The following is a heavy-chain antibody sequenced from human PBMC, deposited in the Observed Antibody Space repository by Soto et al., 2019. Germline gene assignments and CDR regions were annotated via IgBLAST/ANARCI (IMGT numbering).Heavy chain of an antibody. Sequence: SGPTLVNPTETLTLTCTVSGFSLSNARMGVSWIRQPPVKALEWLAHIFSNDEKSYSTSLKSRLTIFKDTSKSQVVLTMTNMDPLDTATYYCARIGRSNWFDPWGQGTLVTVSS. CDR2: IFSNDEK. J-gene: IGHJ5*02. V-gene: IGHV2-26*01. CDR3: ARIGRSNWFDP. CDR1: GFSLSNARMG.